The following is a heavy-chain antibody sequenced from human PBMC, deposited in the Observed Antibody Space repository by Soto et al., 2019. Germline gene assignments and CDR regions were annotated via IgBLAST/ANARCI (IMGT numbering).Heavy chain of an antibody. CDR1: GYTFTGYY. J-gene: IGHJ6*02. D-gene: IGHD3-3*01. V-gene: IGHV1-2*02. CDR3: ARDNDFWSGYYYYGMDV. Sequence: ASVKVSCKASGYTFTGYYMHWVRQAPGQGLEWMGWINPNSGGTNYAQKFQGRVTMTRDTSISTAYMELSRLRSDDTAVYYCARDNDFWSGYYYYGMDVWGQGTTVTVSS. CDR2: INPNSGGT.